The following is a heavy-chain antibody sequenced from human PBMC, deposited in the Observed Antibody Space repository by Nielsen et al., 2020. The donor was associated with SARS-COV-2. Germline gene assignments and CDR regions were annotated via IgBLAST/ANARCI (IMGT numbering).Heavy chain of an antibody. D-gene: IGHD2-2*02. CDR2: IIPIFGTA. J-gene: IGHJ1*01. V-gene: IGHV1-69*01. CDR3: ARGIFYCSSTSCYTAYFQH. Sequence: WVRQAPGQGLEWMGGIIPIFGTANYAQKFQGRVTITADESTSTAYMELSSLRSEDTAVYYCARGIFYCSSTSCYTAYFQHWGQGTPVTVSS.